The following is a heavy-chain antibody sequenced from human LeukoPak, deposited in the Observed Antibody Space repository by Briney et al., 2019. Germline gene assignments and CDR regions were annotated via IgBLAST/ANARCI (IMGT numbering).Heavy chain of an antibody. Sequence: GGSLRLSCAASGFTFSINAMSWVRQAPGKGLEWVSTIGDTDIMTHYADSVKGRFTISRDDSKNTLYLQMNSLRADDTALYYCVKDQTPTVGATDYWGQGTLVTVSS. V-gene: IGHV3-23*01. CDR1: GFTFSINA. CDR3: VKDQTPTVGATDY. CDR2: IGDTDIMT. D-gene: IGHD1-26*01. J-gene: IGHJ4*02.